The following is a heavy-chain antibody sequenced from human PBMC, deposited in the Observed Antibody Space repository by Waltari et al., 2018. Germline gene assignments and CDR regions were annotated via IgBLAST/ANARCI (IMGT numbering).Heavy chain of an antibody. Sequence: EVQLVESGGGLVQPGGSLRLSCTTSDFPFSNYNMAWVRQSPGKGLEWVSFMIPNSKFRQYVDSVKGRFAISRDNAKNSLYLQMNSLRAEDTAVYYGVRDLPQRAFDSWGHGTVVTVSS. V-gene: IGHV3-21*01. D-gene: IGHD6-25*01. J-gene: IGHJ3*02. CDR2: MIPNSKFR. CDR1: DFPFSNYN. CDR3: VRDLPQRAFDS.